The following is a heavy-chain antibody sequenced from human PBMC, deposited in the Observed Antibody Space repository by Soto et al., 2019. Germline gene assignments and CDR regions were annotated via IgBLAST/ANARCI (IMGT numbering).Heavy chain of an antibody. CDR3: EKDGIQLWRNFDY. Sequence: EVQLLESGGGLVQPGGSLRLSCAASGFTFSSYAMSWVRQAPGKGLELVSAISGSGGSTYYADSVKGRFTISRDNSKNPLYLQMKSLRAEDTAVYYCEKDGIQLWRNFDYWGPGTLVTVSS. D-gene: IGHD5-18*01. J-gene: IGHJ4*02. CDR1: GFTFSSYA. CDR2: ISGSGGST. V-gene: IGHV3-23*01.